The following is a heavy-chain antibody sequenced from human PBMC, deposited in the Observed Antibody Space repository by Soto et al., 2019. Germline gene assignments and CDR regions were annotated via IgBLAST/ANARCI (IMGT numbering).Heavy chain of an antibody. J-gene: IGHJ4*02. Sequence: ASAKVSCKASGGTFSSYAISWVRQAPGQGLEWMGGIIPIFGTANYAQKFQGRVTITADESTSTAYIELSSLRSEDTAVYYCARVAILEWLLSFAYWGQGTLVTVSS. V-gene: IGHV1-69*13. CDR1: GGTFSSYA. CDR2: IIPIFGTA. D-gene: IGHD3-3*01. CDR3: ARVAILEWLLSFAY.